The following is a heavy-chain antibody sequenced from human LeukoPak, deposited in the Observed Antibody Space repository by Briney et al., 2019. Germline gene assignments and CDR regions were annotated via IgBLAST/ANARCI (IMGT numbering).Heavy chain of an antibody. CDR1: GYTFTGYY. J-gene: IGHJ5*02. CDR3: ARDLITIFGVAKENWFDP. CDR2: ISPNSGGT. Sequence: ASVKISCKASGYTFTGYYMHWVRQAPGQGLEWMGWISPNSGGTNYAQKFQGRVTMTRDTSISTAYMELSRLRSDDTAVYYCARDLITIFGVAKENWFDPWGQGTLVTVSS. D-gene: IGHD3-3*01. V-gene: IGHV1-2*02.